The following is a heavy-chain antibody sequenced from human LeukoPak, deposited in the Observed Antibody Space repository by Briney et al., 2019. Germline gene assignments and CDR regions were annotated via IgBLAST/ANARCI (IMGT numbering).Heavy chain of an antibody. CDR3: AREGPDY. CDR2: INEEGSDT. Sequence: GRSLRLSCAAAGFIFSNYWTHWVRQAPGKGLEWVSGINEEGSDTKYADSGRGQCTIPRDNAKNTLSLQMNSLRADDTAVYYCAREGPDYWGQGTLVTVSS. V-gene: IGHV3-74*01. CDR1: GFIFSNYW. J-gene: IGHJ4*02.